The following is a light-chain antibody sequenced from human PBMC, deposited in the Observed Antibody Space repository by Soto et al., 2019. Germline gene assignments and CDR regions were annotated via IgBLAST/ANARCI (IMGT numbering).Light chain of an antibody. V-gene: IGLV2-11*01. CDR3: CSYAGSYTSSRS. J-gene: IGLJ1*01. CDR2: DVD. Sequence: QSVLTQPRSVSGSPGQSVSISCTGTSGDVGSYIHVSWYQQHPGRAPKLMIYDVDERPSVVPDRFSGSKSGNTASLTISGLQAEDEADYYCCSYAGSYTSSRSFGTGTSVTVL. CDR1: SGDVGSYIH.